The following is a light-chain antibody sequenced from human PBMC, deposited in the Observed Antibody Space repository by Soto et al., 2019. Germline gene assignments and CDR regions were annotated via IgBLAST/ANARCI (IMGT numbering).Light chain of an antibody. CDR3: SSYTSSSTPFYV. CDR2: DVS. V-gene: IGLV2-14*01. CDR1: SSDVGGYNY. J-gene: IGLJ1*01. Sequence: QSALTQPASVSGSPGQSITISCTGTSSDVGGYNYVSWYQQHPGKAPKLMIYDVSNRPSGVSNRFSGSKSGNTASLTISGLQAEDEADYHCSSYTSSSTPFYVFGTGTKLTVL.